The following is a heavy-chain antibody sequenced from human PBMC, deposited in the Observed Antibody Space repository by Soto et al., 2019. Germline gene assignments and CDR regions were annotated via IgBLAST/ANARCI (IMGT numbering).Heavy chain of an antibody. V-gene: IGHV4-34*01. Sequence: PSETLSLTCAVYGGSFSGYYWSWIRQPPGKGLEWIGEINHSGSTNYNPSLKSRVTISVDTSKNQFSLKLSSVTAADTAVYYCARGGGWSKFEYWGQGTLVTVSS. D-gene: IGHD6-19*01. CDR2: INHSGST. CDR3: ARGGGWSKFEY. J-gene: IGHJ4*02. CDR1: GGSFSGYY.